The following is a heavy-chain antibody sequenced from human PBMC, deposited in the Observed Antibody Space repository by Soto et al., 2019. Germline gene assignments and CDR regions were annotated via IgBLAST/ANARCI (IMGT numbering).Heavy chain of an antibody. CDR1: GLAVTSNY. CDR3: ARVDTYDYYYSMDV. V-gene: IGHV3-53*02. D-gene: IGHD5-18*01. CDR2: VYSSGTT. J-gene: IGHJ6*01. Sequence: EVQLVETGGGLIQPGGSLSLSCAASGLAVTSNYMSWVRQAPGKGLEWVSIVYSSGTTYYADSVKGRFTISRDKSKNTIYLQMRNLRAEDTAVYYCARVDTYDYYYSMDVW.